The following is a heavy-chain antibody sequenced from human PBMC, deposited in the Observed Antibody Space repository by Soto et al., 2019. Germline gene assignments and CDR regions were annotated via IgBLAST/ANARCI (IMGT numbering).Heavy chain of an antibody. J-gene: IGHJ6*02. CDR1: GFTFSSYS. D-gene: IGHD2-8*01. Sequence: GGSLRLSCAASGFTFSSYSMNWVRQAPGKGLEWVSSISSSSSYIYYADSVKGRFTISRDNAKNSLYLQMNSLRAEDTAVYYCARVVYGDMPTGFYGMDVWGQGTTVTVSS. CDR3: ARVVYGDMPTGFYGMDV. CDR2: ISSSSSYI. V-gene: IGHV3-21*01.